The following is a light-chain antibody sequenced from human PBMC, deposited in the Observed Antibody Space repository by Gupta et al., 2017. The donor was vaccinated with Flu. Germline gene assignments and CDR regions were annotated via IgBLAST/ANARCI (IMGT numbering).Light chain of an antibody. J-gene: IGLJ3*02. V-gene: IGLV2-11*01. CDR3: CSYAGSFWV. CDR1: SSDVGRFNF. CDR2: DVS. Sequence: QSALTQPRSVSGSPGQSVTISCNGTSSDVGRFNFVSWYQQYPAKAPKLMIFDVSKRPSGVPDRFFGSKSGNTASLTISGLQADDEADYYCCSYAGSFWVFGGGTKLTVV.